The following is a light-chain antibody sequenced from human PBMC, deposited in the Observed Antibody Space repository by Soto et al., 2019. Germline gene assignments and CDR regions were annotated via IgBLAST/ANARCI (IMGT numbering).Light chain of an antibody. CDR2: DVS. Sequence: QSALTQPRSVSGSPGQSVTISCTGTSSDVGGYNYVSWYQQHPGKAPKLMIYDVSKRPSGVPDRFSGSKSGNTASLTISGLEAEDEADYYCCSYAGSYGGVGFGGGTQVTVL. J-gene: IGLJ2*01. CDR1: SSDVGGYNY. CDR3: CSYAGSYGGVG. V-gene: IGLV2-11*01.